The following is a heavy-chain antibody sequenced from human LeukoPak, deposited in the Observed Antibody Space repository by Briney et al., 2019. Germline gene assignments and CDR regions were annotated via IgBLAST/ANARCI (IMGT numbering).Heavy chain of an antibody. D-gene: IGHD3-16*01. Sequence: GGSLRLSCVASGFAFDDFAMHWVRQAPGKGLEWVSLISGDAGRAYYADSVKGRFTFSRDNSKNSLYLQMNSLTTEATALYYCAKEAGYFDYVWGSLDWGQGTLVTVSS. CDR1: GFAFDDFA. CDR2: ISGDAGRA. J-gene: IGHJ4*02. CDR3: AKEAGYFDYVWGSLD. V-gene: IGHV3-43*02.